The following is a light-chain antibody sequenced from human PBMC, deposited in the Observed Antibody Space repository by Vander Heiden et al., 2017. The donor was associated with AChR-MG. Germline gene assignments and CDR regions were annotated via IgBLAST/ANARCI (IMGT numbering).Light chain of an antibody. V-gene: IGLV2-14*01. CDR3: CSYASSSSWV. J-gene: IGLJ3*02. Sequence: SALTQPASVAGSPGQPIIISCTGTSSDVGGYNHVSWYQQHPGKAPKLMIYDVSKRPSGVSNRFSGSKSGNTASLTISGLQAEDEADYYCCSYASSSSWVFGGGTKLTVL. CDR2: DVS. CDR1: SSDVGGYNH.